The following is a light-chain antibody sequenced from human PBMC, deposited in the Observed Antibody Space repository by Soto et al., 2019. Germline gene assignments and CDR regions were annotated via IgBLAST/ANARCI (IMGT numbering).Light chain of an antibody. CDR2: GAS. CDR3: QQYNNWPFT. J-gene: IGKJ3*01. Sequence: EIVMTQSPATLSVSPGERATLSCRASQSVSSNLAWYQQKPGQVPRLLIYGASTRATGIPARFSGSGSGTEFTLTISSLQSADFAVYYCQQYNNWPFTFGPGTKVDIK. V-gene: IGKV3D-15*01. CDR1: QSVSSN.